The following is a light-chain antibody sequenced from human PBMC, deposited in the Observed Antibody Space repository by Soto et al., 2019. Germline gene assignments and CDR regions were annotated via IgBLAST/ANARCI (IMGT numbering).Light chain of an antibody. J-gene: IGKJ5*01. CDR1: QSVPRN. V-gene: IGKV3-11*01. CDR2: DAS. Sequence: EIVLTQAPASLSLSPGDSATLSCRASQSVPRNLAWYQQRPGKAPRLLIYDASSRATGISDRFSGSGSGTDFILNISSLEPEDFAVYYCQQSSNWPPEITCGQGTRLEIK. CDR3: QQSSNWPPEIT.